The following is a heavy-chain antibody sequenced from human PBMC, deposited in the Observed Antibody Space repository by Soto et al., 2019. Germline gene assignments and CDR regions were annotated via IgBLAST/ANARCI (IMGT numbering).Heavy chain of an antibody. CDR2: IYYSGST. CDR1: GGSISSYY. D-gene: IGHD3-16*01. J-gene: IGHJ4*02. CDR3: ARRWGTTFDY. V-gene: IGHV4-59*08. Sequence: QVQLQESGPGLVKPSETLSLTCTVSGGSISSYYWSWIRQPPGKGLEWIGYIYYSGSTNDNPSLKSRVTIAVDTSKNLFSLQLSSVTAADTAVYYCARRWGTTFDYWGQGTLVTVSS.